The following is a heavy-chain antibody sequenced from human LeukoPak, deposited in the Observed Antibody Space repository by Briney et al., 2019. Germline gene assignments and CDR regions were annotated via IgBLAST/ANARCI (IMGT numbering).Heavy chain of an antibody. CDR1: GGSISSSSYY. CDR2: IYYSGST. D-gene: IGHD3-3*01. Sequence: SETLSLTCTVSGGSISSSSYYWGWIRQPPGKGLEWIGSIYYSGSTHYNPSLKSRVTISVDTSKSQFSLKLSSVTAADTAVYYCARHPTYYDFWSGYYFSGPFLDYWGQGTLVTVSS. V-gene: IGHV4-39*01. CDR3: ARHPTYYDFWSGYYFSGPFLDY. J-gene: IGHJ4*02.